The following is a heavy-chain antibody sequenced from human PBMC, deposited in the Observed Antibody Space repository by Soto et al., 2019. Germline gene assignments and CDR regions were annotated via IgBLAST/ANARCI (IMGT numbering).Heavy chain of an antibody. Sequence: GGSLRLSCAASGFTFSDYCMSWIRQAPGKGLEWVSYISSSGSTIYYADSVKGRFTISRDNAKNSLYLQMNSLRAEDTAVYYCAREGITLPSPGWFDPWGQGTLVTVSS. CDR2: ISSSGSTI. CDR3: AREGITLPSPGWFDP. J-gene: IGHJ5*02. CDR1: GFTFSDYC. V-gene: IGHV3-11*01. D-gene: IGHD3-16*01.